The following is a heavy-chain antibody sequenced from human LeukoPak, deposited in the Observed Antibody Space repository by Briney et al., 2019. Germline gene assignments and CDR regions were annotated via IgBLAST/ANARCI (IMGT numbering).Heavy chain of an antibody. CDR1: GYSFTSDW. Sequence: GEYLKISCKGSGYSFTSDWIGWVREMPGEGLEWMGIIYPGDSDTRYSPSFQGQVTISADKSISTAYLQWSSLKASDTAMYYCAAGPRYSIDYWGQGTLVTVSS. CDR2: IYPGDSDT. D-gene: IGHD6-13*01. CDR3: AAGPRYSIDY. V-gene: IGHV5-51*01. J-gene: IGHJ4*02.